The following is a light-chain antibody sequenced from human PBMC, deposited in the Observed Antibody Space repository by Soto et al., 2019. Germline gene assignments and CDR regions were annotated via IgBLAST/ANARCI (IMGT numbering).Light chain of an antibody. V-gene: IGKV1-5*01. CDR1: QTISSW. CDR2: DAS. J-gene: IGKJ1*01. Sequence: DIQMTQSPSTLSASVGDRVTIPCRASQTISSWLAWYQQKPGKAPKLLIYDASSLESGVPSRFSGRGSGTEFTLTISSLQTDDFATYYCQPYNSFSGTFGPGTKLDI. CDR3: QPYNSFSGT.